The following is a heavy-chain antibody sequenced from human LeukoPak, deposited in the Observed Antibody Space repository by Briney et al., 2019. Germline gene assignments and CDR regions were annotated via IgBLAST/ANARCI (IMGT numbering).Heavy chain of an antibody. CDR2: ISWDGGST. CDR3: AKDMASSSSGYFDY. V-gene: IGHV3-43D*03. J-gene: IGHJ4*02. CDR1: GFTFDDYA. Sequence: PGGSLRLSCAASGFTFDDYAMHWVRQAPGKGLEWVSLISWDGGSTYYADSVKGRFTISRDNSKNSLYLQMNSLRAEDTALYYCAKDMASSSSGYFDYWGQGTLVTVSS. D-gene: IGHD6-6*01.